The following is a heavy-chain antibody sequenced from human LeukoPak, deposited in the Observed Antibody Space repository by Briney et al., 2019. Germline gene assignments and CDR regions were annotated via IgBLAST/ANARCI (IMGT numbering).Heavy chain of an antibody. CDR3: ARGGGSSDY. Sequence: GGSLRLSCAASGFTFSNYWMTWGRQAPGKGLEWVASIKQGGSETVYVDSVRGRFTISRDNAKNSLYLQMNSLRAEDTAVYYCARGGGSSDYWGQGTLVTVSS. J-gene: IGHJ4*02. V-gene: IGHV3-7*01. CDR2: IKQGGSET. CDR1: GFTFSNYW. D-gene: IGHD6-6*01.